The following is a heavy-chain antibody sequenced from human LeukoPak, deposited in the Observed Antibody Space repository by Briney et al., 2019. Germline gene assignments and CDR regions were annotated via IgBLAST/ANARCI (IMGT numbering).Heavy chain of an antibody. CDR1: GGPIYNY. Sequence: SETLSLTCTVSGGPIYNYWSWIRQTAGKGLEWIGRLYPGGSTNYNPSLKSRVTMSVDTSKNQFALKLSAVTAADTAVYYCARLKFYDSTGYSPGHYMDVWGKGTTVTVSS. CDR3: ARLKFYDSTGYSPGHYMDV. D-gene: IGHD3-22*01. V-gene: IGHV4-4*07. CDR2: LYPGGST. J-gene: IGHJ6*03.